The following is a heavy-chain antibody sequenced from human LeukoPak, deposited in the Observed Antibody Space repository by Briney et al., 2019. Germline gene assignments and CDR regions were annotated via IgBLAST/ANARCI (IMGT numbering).Heavy chain of an antibody. J-gene: IGHJ4*02. D-gene: IGHD6-13*01. Sequence: GGSLRLSCAASGFTFSSYGMHWVRQAPGKGLEWVAVISYDGSNKYYADSVKGRFTISRDNSKNTLYLQMNSLRAEDTAVYYCAKQGIAAAGIGYWGQGTLVTVSS. CDR3: AKQGIAAAGIGY. V-gene: IGHV3-30*18. CDR2: ISYDGSNK. CDR1: GFTFSSYG.